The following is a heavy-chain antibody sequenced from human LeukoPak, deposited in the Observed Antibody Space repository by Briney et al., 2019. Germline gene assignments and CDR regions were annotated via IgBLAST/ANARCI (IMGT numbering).Heavy chain of an antibody. CDR2: ISGSGGST. D-gene: IGHD2-2*02. CDR1: GFTFSSYA. J-gene: IGHJ1*01. Sequence: GGSLRLSCAASGFTFSSYAMSWVRQAPGKGLEWVSAISGSGGSTYYADSVKGRFTISRDNSKNTLYLQMNSLRAEDTAVYYCAKDLGYCSSTSCYTEYFQHWGQGTLVTVSS. CDR3: AKDLGYCSSTSCYTEYFQH. V-gene: IGHV3-23*01.